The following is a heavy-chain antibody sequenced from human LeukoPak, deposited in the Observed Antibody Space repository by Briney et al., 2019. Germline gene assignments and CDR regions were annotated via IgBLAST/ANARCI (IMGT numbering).Heavy chain of an antibody. Sequence: GGSLRLSCAASGFTFSSYEMNWVRQAPGKGLEWVSSISSSSSYIYYADSVKGRFTISRDNAKNSLYLQMNSLRAEDRAVYYCARGLQRHVDTTMISRLWDYWGQGTLVTVSS. V-gene: IGHV3-21*01. CDR3: ARGLQRHVDTTMISRLWDY. D-gene: IGHD5-18*01. CDR1: GFTFSSYE. CDR2: ISSSSSYI. J-gene: IGHJ4*02.